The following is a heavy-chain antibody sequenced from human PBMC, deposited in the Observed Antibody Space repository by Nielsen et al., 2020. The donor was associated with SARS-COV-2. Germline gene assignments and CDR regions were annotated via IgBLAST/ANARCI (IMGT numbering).Heavy chain of an antibody. D-gene: IGHD5-18*01. V-gene: IGHV1-8*01. CDR3: ARDEGGGYSYGSGVDP. Sequence: ASVKVSCKASGYTFTSYDINWVRQATGQGLEWMGWMNPNSGNTGYAQKFQGRVTMTRNTSISTAYMELRSLRSEDTAVYYFARDEGGGYSYGSGVDPWGQGTLGTVSP. CDR1: GYTFTSYD. CDR2: MNPNSGNT. J-gene: IGHJ5*02.